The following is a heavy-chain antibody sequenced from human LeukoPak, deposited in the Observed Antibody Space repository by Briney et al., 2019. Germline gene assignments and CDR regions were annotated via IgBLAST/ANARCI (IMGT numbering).Heavy chain of an antibody. CDR3: TKGCDGSCYSNFQH. CDR1: GFTFSSYA. D-gene: IGHD2-15*01. V-gene: IGHV3-23*01. J-gene: IGHJ1*01. CDR2: ICGSSNST. Sequence: PGGSLRLSCAASGFTFSSYAMSWVRQAPGKGLEWVSAICGSSNSTYYADSVKGRFTISRDNSQNTLYLQMNSLRPEDTAVYYCTKGCDGSCYSNFQHWGQGTLVTVSS.